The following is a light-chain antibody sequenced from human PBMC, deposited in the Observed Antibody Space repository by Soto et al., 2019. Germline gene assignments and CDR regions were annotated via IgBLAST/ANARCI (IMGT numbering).Light chain of an antibody. CDR3: QQYNNWPPTWT. CDR1: QSISSW. V-gene: IGKV1-5*01. Sequence: DIQMTQSPSTLSASVGDRVTITCRASQSISSWLAWYQQKPGKAPKLLIYDASSLESGVPSRFSGSGSGTEFTLTISSLQPEDFAVYYCQQYNNWPPTWTFGQGTKVDIK. J-gene: IGKJ1*01. CDR2: DAS.